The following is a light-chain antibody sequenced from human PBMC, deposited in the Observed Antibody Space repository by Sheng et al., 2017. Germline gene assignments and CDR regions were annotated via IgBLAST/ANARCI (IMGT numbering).Light chain of an antibody. CDR3: CSYAEGGTLV. CDR2: DVS. Sequence: QSALTQPASVSGSPGQSITISCTGTSSDVGSYNLVSWYQHHPGRAPKLMIFDVSERPSGVSNRFSGSKSGDTASLTISGLQTEDEADYYCCSYAEGGTLVFGGGTKVTVL. J-gene: IGLJ3*02. CDR1: SSDVGSYNL. V-gene: IGLV2-23*02.